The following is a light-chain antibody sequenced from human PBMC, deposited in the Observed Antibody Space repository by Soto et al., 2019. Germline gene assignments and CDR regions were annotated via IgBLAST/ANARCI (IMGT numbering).Light chain of an antibody. CDR2: GAS. J-gene: IGKJ1*01. CDR3: QQYNNWPGT. CDR1: PSVTNF. V-gene: IGKV3-15*01. Sequence: PGERATLSCRASPSVTNFLAWYQQKPGQAPRLLIYGASTRATGIPARFSGSGSGTEFTLTISSLQSEDFAVYYCQQYNNWPGTFGQGTKVDIK.